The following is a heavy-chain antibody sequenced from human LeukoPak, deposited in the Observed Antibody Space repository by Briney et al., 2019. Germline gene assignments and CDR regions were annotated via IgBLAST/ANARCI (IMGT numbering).Heavy chain of an antibody. Sequence: SETLSLTCAVYGGSFSGYYWSWIRQPPGKGLEWIGEINHSGSTNYNPSLKSRATISVDTSKNQFSLKLSSVTAADTAVYYCARARLPYRSDAFDIWGQGTMVTVSS. CDR2: INHSGST. CDR3: ARARLPYRSDAFDI. J-gene: IGHJ3*02. CDR1: GGSFSGYY. D-gene: IGHD6-13*01. V-gene: IGHV4-34*01.